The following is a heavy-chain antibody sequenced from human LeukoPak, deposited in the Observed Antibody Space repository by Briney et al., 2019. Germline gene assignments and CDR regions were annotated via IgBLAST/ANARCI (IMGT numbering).Heavy chain of an antibody. J-gene: IGHJ4*02. CDR3: ETYLYKSFVY. Sequence: PGRSLRLSCRASGFPFSSYAMHGVPRSPGKGRGGVSYISGSGSTIYSADSVKGSFTIHRENPKNSLSLQINTLSAEDTAVFIFETYLYKSFVYWCEGSLLTVSS. V-gene: IGHV3-48*03. D-gene: IGHD3-10*01. CDR2: ISGSGSTI. CDR1: GFPFSSYA.